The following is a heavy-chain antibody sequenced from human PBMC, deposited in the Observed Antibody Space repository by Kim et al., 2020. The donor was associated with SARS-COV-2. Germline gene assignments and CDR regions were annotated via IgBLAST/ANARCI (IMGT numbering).Heavy chain of an antibody. D-gene: IGHD2-21*01. CDR1: GFTFSRYA. CDR3: AKDSGNGFGDQLDC. Sequence: GSLRLSCAAAGFTFSRYAMSWVRQAPGEGLEWVSGISGSGTRTYYGDSVKGRCSIPRDNARNTVTLQLNSLRAEDTAVYYCAKDSGNGFGDQLDCWGQG. J-gene: IGHJ4*02. CDR2: ISGSGTRT. V-gene: IGHV3-23*02.